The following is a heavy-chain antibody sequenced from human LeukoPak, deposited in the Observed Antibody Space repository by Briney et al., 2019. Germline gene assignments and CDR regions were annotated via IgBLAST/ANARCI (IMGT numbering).Heavy chain of an antibody. CDR2: IYTSGSA. V-gene: IGHV4-59*10. CDR3: ARVGPYGSGEAWFDP. J-gene: IGHJ5*02. Sequence: PSETLSLTCAVYGGSFSGYYWSWIRQPAGKGLEWIGRIYTSGSANYNPSLKSRVTMSVDTSKNQFSLKLSSVTAADTAVYYCARVGPYGSGEAWFDPWGQGTLVTVSS. D-gene: IGHD3-10*01. CDR1: GGSFSGYY.